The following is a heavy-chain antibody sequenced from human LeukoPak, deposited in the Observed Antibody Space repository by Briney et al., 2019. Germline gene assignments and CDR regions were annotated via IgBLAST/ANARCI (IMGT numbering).Heavy chain of an antibody. J-gene: IGHJ5*02. Sequence: PGGSLRLSCAASGFTFSSYAMTWVRQAPGKGLEWVSTISGSGASTYYADSVKGRFTTSRDSSKNTLYLQMNSLRAEDTAVYYCAKGPLRSKNNWFDPWGQGTLVTVSS. V-gene: IGHV3-23*01. CDR1: GFTFSSYA. CDR2: ISGSGAST. CDR3: AKGPLRSKNNWFDP. D-gene: IGHD4-17*01.